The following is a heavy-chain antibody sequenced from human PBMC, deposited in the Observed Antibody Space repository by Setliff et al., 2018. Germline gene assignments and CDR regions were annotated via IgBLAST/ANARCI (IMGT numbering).Heavy chain of an antibody. CDR1: GYRLIEVS. D-gene: IGHD3-3*01. V-gene: IGHV1-46*01. CDR2: INPSGGFT. CDR3: ARELLFGGVIFGY. J-gene: IGHJ4*02. Sequence: GASVKVSCKVSGYRLIEVSMHWVRQAPGQGLEWVGIINPSGGFTSYAQKFQDRVTMTRDTSTSTVYMELSSLRSGDTAMYYCARELLFGGVIFGYWGQGTLVTVSS.